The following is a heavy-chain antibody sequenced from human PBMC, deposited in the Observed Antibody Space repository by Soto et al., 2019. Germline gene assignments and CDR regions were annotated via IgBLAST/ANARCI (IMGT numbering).Heavy chain of an antibody. J-gene: IGHJ5*02. CDR3: ARHPSDFWFDP. D-gene: IGHD2-21*02. Sequence: SETPSLTCTVPHGYITSVVYFWGWIRQPPGKGLEWIGSIYYSGSTYYNPSLKSRVTVSVDTSKNQFSLKLSSVTAADTAVYYCARHPSDFWFDPWGQG. V-gene: IGHV4-39*01. CDR2: IYYSGST. CDR1: HGYITSVVYF.